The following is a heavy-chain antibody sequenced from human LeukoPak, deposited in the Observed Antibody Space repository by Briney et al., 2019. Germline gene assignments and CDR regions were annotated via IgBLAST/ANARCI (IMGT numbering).Heavy chain of an antibody. Sequence: SETLSLTCTVSGGSISSYYWSWIRQPPGKGLEWIGYIYYSGSTNYNPSLKSRVTISVDTSKNQFSLKLSSVTAADTAVYYCARGRGYSYGSLDYWGQGTLVTVSS. CDR1: GGSISSYY. V-gene: IGHV4-59*01. D-gene: IGHD5-18*01. CDR3: ARGRGYSYGSLDY. CDR2: IYYSGST. J-gene: IGHJ4*02.